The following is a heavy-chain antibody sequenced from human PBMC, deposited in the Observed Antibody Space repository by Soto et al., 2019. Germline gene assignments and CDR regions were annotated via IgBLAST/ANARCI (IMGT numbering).Heavy chain of an antibody. D-gene: IGHD2-15*01. V-gene: IGHV4-34*01. J-gene: IGHJ4*02. CDR2: INHGGYT. Sequence: QVQLQQWGAGLLKPSETLSLTCAIYGGPFSGYYWNWIRQPPGKGLEWIGEINHGGYTNYNPSLKSRVTMSVDTSKNQFSLKLTSVTAADTAVYYCARDRRRGYCTGDSCYSYFDYWGQGTQVIVSS. CDR1: GGPFSGYY. CDR3: ARDRRRGYCTGDSCYSYFDY.